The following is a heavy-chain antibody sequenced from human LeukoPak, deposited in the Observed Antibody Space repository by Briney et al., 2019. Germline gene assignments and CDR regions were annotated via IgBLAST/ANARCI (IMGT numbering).Heavy chain of an antibody. CDR3: ARDDYVPGGY. V-gene: IGHV4-38-2*02. Sequence: SETLSLTCTVSGYSISSGYYWGWIRPPPGKGLEWIGSIYHSGSTYYNPSLKSRVTISVDTSKNQFSLKLSSVTAADTAVYYCARDDYVPGGYWGQGTLVTVSS. D-gene: IGHD3-16*01. CDR1: GYSISSGYY. J-gene: IGHJ4*02. CDR2: IYHSGST.